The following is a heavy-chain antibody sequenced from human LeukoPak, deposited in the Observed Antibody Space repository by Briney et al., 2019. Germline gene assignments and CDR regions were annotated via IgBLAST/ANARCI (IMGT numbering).Heavy chain of an antibody. Sequence: GGSLRLSCAASGNYWMHWIRQAPGKGLVWVSHINSDGSWTSYADSVKGRFTISKDNAKNTVYLQMNSLRAEDTAVYYCVSFYETYWGRGTLVTVSS. CDR1: GNYW. CDR3: VSFYETY. D-gene: IGHD2/OR15-2a*01. CDR2: INSDGSWT. J-gene: IGHJ4*02. V-gene: IGHV3-74*01.